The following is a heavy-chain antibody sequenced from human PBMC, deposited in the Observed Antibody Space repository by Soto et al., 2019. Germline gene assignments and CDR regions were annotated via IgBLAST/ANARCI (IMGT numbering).Heavy chain of an antibody. CDR2: ISYSGST. J-gene: IGHJ6*02. D-gene: IGHD3-22*01. Sequence: QLQLQESGPGLVKPSETLSLTCTVSGGSISSSSYYWGWIRQPPGKGLEWIGSISYSGSTYYNPSLKSRVNISVDTSKNQFSLKLSSVTAADTAVYYCARRYYYDSSGYSKDDYGMDVWGQGTTVTVSS. CDR1: GGSISSSSYY. CDR3: ARRYYYDSSGYSKDDYGMDV. V-gene: IGHV4-39*01.